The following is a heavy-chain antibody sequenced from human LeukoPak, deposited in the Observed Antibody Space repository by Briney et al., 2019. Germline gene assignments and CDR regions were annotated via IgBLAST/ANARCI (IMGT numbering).Heavy chain of an antibody. V-gene: IGHV5-51*01. CDR3: ARGPAGSFDY. CDR2: VYPRDSDT. CDR1: GYIFTNYW. Sequence: GESLKISCKASGYIFTNYWIGWLRQMPGKGLEWMGIVYPRDSDTRYSPSFQGQVTISTDKSVSTAYLQWSSLKASDTAMYYCARGPAGSFDYWGQGTLVTVSS. D-gene: IGHD6-19*01. J-gene: IGHJ4*02.